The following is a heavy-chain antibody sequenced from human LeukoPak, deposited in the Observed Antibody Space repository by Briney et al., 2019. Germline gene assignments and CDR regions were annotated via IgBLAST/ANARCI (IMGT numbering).Heavy chain of an antibody. CDR3: ARSGYSSSWDRFDY. D-gene: IGHD6-13*01. CDR2: ISTSGGTR. CDR1: GFTFSSFE. Sequence: GGSLRLSCAASGFTFSSFEMNWVRQAPGKGLEWVSYISTSGGTRYYADSVKGRFTISRDNSKNTLYLQMNSLRAEDTAVYYCARSGYSSSWDRFDYWGQGTLVTVSS. V-gene: IGHV3-48*03. J-gene: IGHJ4*02.